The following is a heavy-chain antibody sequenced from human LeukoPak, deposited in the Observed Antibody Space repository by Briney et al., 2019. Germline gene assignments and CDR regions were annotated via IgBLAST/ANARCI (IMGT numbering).Heavy chain of an antibody. J-gene: IGHJ4*02. CDR2: MNPNSGNT. Sequence: ASVKASCKASGYTFTSYDINWVRQATGQGLEWMGWMNPNSGNTGYAQKFQGRVTMTRNTSISTAYMELSSLRSEDTAVYYCARVYRLGIAASGYWGQGTLVTVSS. V-gene: IGHV1-8*01. D-gene: IGHD6-25*01. CDR3: ARVYRLGIAASGY. CDR1: GYTFTSYD.